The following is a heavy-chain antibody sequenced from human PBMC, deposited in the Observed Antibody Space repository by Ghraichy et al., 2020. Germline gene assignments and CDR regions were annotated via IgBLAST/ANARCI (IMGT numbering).Heavy chain of an antibody. CDR3: ARAGAGGWFDP. J-gene: IGHJ5*02. V-gene: IGHV4-31*03. CDR1: GGSISSAGYY. CDR2: IYYSGST. D-gene: IGHD1-14*01. Sequence: SETLSLTCTVSGGSISSAGYYWSWIRQHPGKGLEWIGYIYYSGSTYYNPSLKSRVTISVDTSKNQFSPKLSSVTAADTAVYYCARAGAGGWFDPWGQGTQVTVSS.